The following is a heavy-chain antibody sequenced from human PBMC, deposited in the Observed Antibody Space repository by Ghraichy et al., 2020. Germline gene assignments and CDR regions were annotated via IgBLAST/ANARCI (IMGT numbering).Heavy chain of an antibody. CDR3: ARELHRRVPIRNVVVAAYWFDP. Sequence: GGSLRLSCAASGFTFSSYEMNWVRQAPGKGLEWVSYISSSGSTIYYADSVKGRFTISRDNAKNSLYLQMNSLRAEDTAVYYCARELHRRVPIRNVVVAAYWFDPWGQGTLVTVSS. CDR1: GFTFSSYE. D-gene: IGHD2-15*01. V-gene: IGHV3-48*03. CDR2: ISSSGSTI. J-gene: IGHJ5*02.